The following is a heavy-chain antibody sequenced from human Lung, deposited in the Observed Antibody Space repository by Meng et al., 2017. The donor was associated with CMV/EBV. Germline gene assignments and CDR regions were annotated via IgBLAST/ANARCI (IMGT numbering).Heavy chain of an antibody. CDR1: GFTFDDYG. CDR2: INWNGGST. D-gene: IGHD6-6*01. J-gene: IGHJ6*02. Sequence: SXAASGFTFDDYGMSWVRQAPGKGLEWVSGINWNGGSTGYADSVKGRFTISRDNGKNSLYLQMNSLRAEDTALYYCAREEYSTSSQAGQYYYYYYGMDVWGQGTTVXVSS. CDR3: AREEYSTSSQAGQYYYYYYGMDV. V-gene: IGHV3-20*04.